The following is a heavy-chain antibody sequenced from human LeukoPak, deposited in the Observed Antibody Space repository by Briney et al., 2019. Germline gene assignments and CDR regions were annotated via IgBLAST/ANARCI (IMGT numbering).Heavy chain of an antibody. V-gene: IGHV1-18*01. J-gene: IGHJ3*02. CDR2: ISAYNGNT. CDR3: ARGGRWELPRPYAFDI. D-gene: IGHD1-26*01. CDR1: GYTFTSYG. Sequence: ASVKLSCKASGYTFTSYGISWVRQAPGQGLEWMGWISAYNGNTNYAQKLQGRVTMTTDTSTSTAYMELRSLRSDDTAVYYCARGGRWELPRPYAFDIWGQGTMVTVSS.